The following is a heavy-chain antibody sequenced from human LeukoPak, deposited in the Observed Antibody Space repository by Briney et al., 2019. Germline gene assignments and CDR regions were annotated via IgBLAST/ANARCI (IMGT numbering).Heavy chain of an antibody. J-gene: IGHJ6*02. V-gene: IGHV4-39*07. CDR3: ARFDGEDYYYYGMDV. D-gene: IGHD4-17*01. Sequence: SETLSLTCTVSGGSISSSSYYWGWIRQPPGKGLEWIGSIYYSGSTYYNPSLKSRVTISVDTSKNQFSLKLSSVTAADTAVYYCARFDGEDYYYYGMDVWGQGTTVTVSS. CDR2: IYYSGST. CDR1: GGSISSSSYY.